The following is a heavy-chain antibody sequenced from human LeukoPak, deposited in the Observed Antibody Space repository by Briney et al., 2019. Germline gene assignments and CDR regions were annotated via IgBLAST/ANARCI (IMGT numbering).Heavy chain of an antibody. CDR3: ATGVGITIFGVVINAFDI. Sequence: GGSLRLSCSASGFTFSTYSMNWVRQAPGKGLEWVSYISSSSTKYYADSVKGRFTISRDNAKKSLYLQMNSLRAEDTAVYYCATGVGITIFGVVINAFDIWGQGTLVTVSS. J-gene: IGHJ3*02. CDR2: ISSSSTK. CDR1: GFTFSTYS. D-gene: IGHD3-3*01. V-gene: IGHV3-48*01.